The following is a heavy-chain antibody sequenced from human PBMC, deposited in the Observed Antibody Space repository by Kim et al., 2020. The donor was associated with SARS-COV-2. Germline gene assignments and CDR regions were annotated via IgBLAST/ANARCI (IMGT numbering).Heavy chain of an antibody. Sequence: GGSLRLSCAASGFSFSIYAMNWVRQAPGKGLEWVSALSNNGDRTYYADSVKGRFTISRDNSKNTLFLQMSSLRDEDTAVYYCAKPYYDWLFQGPHDYWGQGTLVTVSS. CDR3: AKPYYDWLFQGPHDY. J-gene: IGHJ4*02. D-gene: IGHD3-9*01. CDR1: GFSFSIYA. V-gene: IGHV3-23*01. CDR2: LSNNGDRT.